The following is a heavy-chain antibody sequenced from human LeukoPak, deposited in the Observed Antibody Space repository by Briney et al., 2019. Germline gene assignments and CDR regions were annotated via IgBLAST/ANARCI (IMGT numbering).Heavy chain of an antibody. D-gene: IGHD3-16*01. J-gene: IGHJ4*02. Sequence: PGGSLRLSCAASGFTFSSYWMTWVRQAPGKGLEWVANIKHNGDELNYVDSVEDRFTISRDNAKNSLYLHMTSLRAGDTAVYYCARELRTFDSWGQGTLVTVSS. CDR3: ARELRTFDS. V-gene: IGHV3-7*01. CDR1: GFTFSSYW. CDR2: IKHNGDEL.